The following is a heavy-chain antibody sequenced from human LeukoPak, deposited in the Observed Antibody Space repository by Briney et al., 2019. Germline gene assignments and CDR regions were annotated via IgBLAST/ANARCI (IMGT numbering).Heavy chain of an antibody. CDR3: ARGLGYSYAIYYFDY. V-gene: IGHV1-69*13. Sequence: ASVKVSCKASGGTFSSYAISWVRQAPGQGLEWMGGIIPIFGTANYAQKFQGRVTITADESTSTAYMELSSLRSEDTAVYYCARGLGYSYAIYYFDYWGQGTLVTVSS. J-gene: IGHJ4*02. CDR1: GGTFSSYA. CDR2: IIPIFGTA. D-gene: IGHD5-18*01.